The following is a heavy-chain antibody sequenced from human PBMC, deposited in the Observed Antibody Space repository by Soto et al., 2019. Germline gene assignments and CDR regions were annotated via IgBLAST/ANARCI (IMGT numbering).Heavy chain of an antibody. CDR3: AREGGGSGWYFVWYFDL. D-gene: IGHD6-19*01. V-gene: IGHV3-30-3*01. J-gene: IGHJ2*01. CDR1: GFTFSSYA. CDR2: ISYDGSNK. Sequence: GGSLRLSCAASGFTFSSYAMHWVRQAPGKGLEWVAVISYDGSNKYYADSVKGRFTISRDNSKNTLYLQMNSLRAEDTAVYYCAREGGGSGWYFVWYFDLWGRGTLVTVSS.